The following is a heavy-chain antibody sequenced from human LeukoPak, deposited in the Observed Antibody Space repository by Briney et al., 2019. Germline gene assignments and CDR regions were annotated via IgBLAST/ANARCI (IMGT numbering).Heavy chain of an antibody. D-gene: IGHD2-15*01. Sequence: SETLSLTCIFSGGSISSYYWSWIRQPAGKGLEWIGRIHTSGSTNYNPSLKSRVTMSVDTSKNQFSLNLNSVTAADTAVYYCARAPRQLGYCSGGSCYSYAFDIWGQATMVTVAS. CDR3: ARAPRQLGYCSGGSCYSYAFDI. CDR1: GGSISSYY. J-gene: IGHJ3*02. CDR2: IHTSGST. V-gene: IGHV4-4*07.